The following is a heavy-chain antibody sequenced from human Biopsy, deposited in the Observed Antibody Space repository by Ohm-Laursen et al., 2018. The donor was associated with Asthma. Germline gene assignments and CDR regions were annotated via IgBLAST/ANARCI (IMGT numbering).Heavy chain of an antibody. CDR2: ISYSGNT. J-gene: IGHJ4*02. D-gene: IGHD2-2*01. CDR1: GGSIISGDYF. V-gene: IGHV4-31*11. CDR3: APYFSTPACPFGY. Sequence: TLSLTCAVSGGSIISGDYFWSWIRQHPGKGLEWVGYISYSGNTYYNPSLKSRVSISVDTSKNQFSLNLSSVTAADTAVYYCAPYFSTPACPFGYWGQGTLVTVSS.